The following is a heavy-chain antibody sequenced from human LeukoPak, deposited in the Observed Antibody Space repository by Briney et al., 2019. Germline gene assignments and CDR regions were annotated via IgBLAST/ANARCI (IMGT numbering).Heavy chain of an antibody. Sequence: ASVKVFCKASGYTFTSYGISWVRQAPGQGLEWMGWISAYNGNTNYAQKLQGRVTMTTDTSTSTAYMELRSLRSDDTAVYYCARDRAYSGSPRVYFDYWGQGTLVTVSS. CDR2: ISAYNGNT. CDR1: GYTFTSYG. J-gene: IGHJ4*02. CDR3: ARDRAYSGSPRVYFDY. D-gene: IGHD1-26*01. V-gene: IGHV1-18*01.